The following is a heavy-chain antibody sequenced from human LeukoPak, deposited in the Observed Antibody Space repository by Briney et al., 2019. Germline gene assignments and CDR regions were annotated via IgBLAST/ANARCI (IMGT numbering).Heavy chain of an antibody. D-gene: IGHD2-21*02. V-gene: IGHV1-69*06. J-gene: IGHJ4*02. Sequence: SVKLSCKASGGTFSSYAISWVRQAPGQGLEWMGGMIPIFGTANYAQKFQGRVTITADKSTSTAYMELSRLRSDDTGVYYCAREVPAYGGGDCDEGFDYWGQGTLVTVSS. CDR2: MIPIFGTA. CDR1: GGTFSSYA. CDR3: AREVPAYGGGDCDEGFDY.